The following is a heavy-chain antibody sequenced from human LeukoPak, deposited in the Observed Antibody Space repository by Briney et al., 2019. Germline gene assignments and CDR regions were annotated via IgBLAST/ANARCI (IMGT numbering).Heavy chain of an antibody. CDR3: ARAPRLAPPRFDP. CDR1: GGSINTYY. V-gene: IGHV4-59*01. D-gene: IGHD6-19*01. J-gene: IGHJ5*02. CDR2: IYYSGST. Sequence: SETLSLTSTVSGGSINTYYWSWIRQPPGKGLEWIGYIYYSGSTDYNPSLKSRVTISLDTSKNQFSLKLSSVTAADTAVYYCARAPRLAPPRFDPWGQGTLVTVSS.